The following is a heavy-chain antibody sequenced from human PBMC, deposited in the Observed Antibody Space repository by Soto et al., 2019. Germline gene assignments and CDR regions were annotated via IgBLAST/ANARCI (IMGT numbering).Heavy chain of an antibody. CDR2: IKSKTDGGTT. CDR3: TTHPYYGDSEPYSYYYSMDV. J-gene: IGHJ6*02. Sequence: PGGSLRLSCAASGYTFTNAWMSWVRQAPGKGLEWVGRIKSKTDGGTTDYAAPVKGRFTISRDDSKNRLYLQMNSLKTEDTAVFYCTTHPYYGDSEPYSYYYSMDVWGQGTTVTVSS. CDR1: GYTFTNAW. V-gene: IGHV3-15*01. D-gene: IGHD4-17*01.